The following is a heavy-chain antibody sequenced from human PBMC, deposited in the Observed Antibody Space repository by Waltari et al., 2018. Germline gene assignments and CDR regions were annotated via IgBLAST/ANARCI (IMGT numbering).Heavy chain of an antibody. CDR1: GGSISSYY. V-gene: IGHV4-59*01. CDR3: ARDSNPGGYMDV. D-gene: IGHD4-4*01. CDR2: SYYSGST. J-gene: IGHJ6*03. Sequence: QVQLQESGPGLVKPSETLSLTCTGSGGSISSYYLRWIRQPPGKGLEWIGYSYYSGSTNYNPSLKSRVTISVDTSKNQFSLKLSSVTAADTAVYYCARDSNPGGYMDVWGKGTTVTVSS.